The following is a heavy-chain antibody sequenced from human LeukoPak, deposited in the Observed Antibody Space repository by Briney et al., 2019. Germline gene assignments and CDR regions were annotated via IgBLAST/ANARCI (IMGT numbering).Heavy chain of an antibody. CDR1: GGSISSGGYY. J-gene: IGHJ6*04. CDR3: ARDDMGRLDV. V-gene: IGHV4-30-2*01. Sequence: PSETLSLTCTVSGGSISSGGYYWRWIRQPPGKGLEWIGYIYHSGSTYYNPSLKSRVTISVDRSKNQFSLKLSSVTAADTAVYYCARDDMGRLDVWGKGTTVTVSS. CDR2: IYHSGST.